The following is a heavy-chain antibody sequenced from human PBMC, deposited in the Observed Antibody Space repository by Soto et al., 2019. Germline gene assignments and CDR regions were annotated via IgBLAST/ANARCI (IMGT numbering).Heavy chain of an antibody. CDR1: GYTFTSYG. J-gene: IGHJ4*02. Sequence: HVHRVQSGAEVKKPGSSVKVSCNASGYTFTSYGISGVRQAPGQGLEWMGWISAYKGNTNYAQKLQGRVTMTTDTSTSTAYMYLRSMRSDDTAVYYCATAFRGMLDYWGQGTLVTVSS. CDR3: ATAFRGMLDY. V-gene: IGHV1-18*01. D-gene: IGHD3-3*02. CDR2: ISAYKGNT.